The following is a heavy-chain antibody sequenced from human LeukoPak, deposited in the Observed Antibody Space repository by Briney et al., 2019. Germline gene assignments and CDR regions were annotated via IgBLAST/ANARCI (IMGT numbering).Heavy chain of an antibody. J-gene: IGHJ6*03. CDR2: IRYDGSNK. CDR3: AKDSVVPAAPLGYYYYMDV. Sequence: GGSLRLSCAASGFTFSSYGMHWVRQAPGKGLEWVAFIRYDGSNKYYADSVEGRFTISRDNSKNTLYLQMNSLRAEDTAVYYCAKDSVVPAAPLGYYYYMDVWGKGTTVTISS. D-gene: IGHD2-2*01. V-gene: IGHV3-30*02. CDR1: GFTFSSYG.